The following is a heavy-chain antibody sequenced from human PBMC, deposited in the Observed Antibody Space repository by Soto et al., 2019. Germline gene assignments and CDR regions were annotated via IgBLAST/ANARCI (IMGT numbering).Heavy chain of an antibody. V-gene: IGHV3-23*01. CDR2: LSGSGRNT. J-gene: IGHJ6*03. Sequence: EGQLLESGGGLVQPGGSLRLSCISSGFTFQTYAMTWVRQAPGKGLEWISGLSGSGRNTYYADSVKGRFTISRDNSRDTQYIKTINLRIDDMAVYFTAKVAGNIYDFWDAAASHYYYYMDVWGRGTTVSVSS. D-gene: IGHD3-3*01. CDR1: GFTFQTYA. CDR3: AKVAGNIYDFWDAAASHYYYYMDV.